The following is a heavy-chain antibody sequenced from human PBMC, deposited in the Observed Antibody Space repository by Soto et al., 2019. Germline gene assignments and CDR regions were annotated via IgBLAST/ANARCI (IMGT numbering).Heavy chain of an antibody. D-gene: IGHD3-10*01. J-gene: IGHJ4*02. V-gene: IGHV4-30-2*01. CDR2: IYHSGST. CDR3: ARLLYGSGEYYFDY. Sequence: SETLSLTCAVSGGSISSGGYSWSWIRQPPGKGLEWIGYIYHSGSTYYNPSLKSRVTISVDRSKNQFSLKLSSVTAADTAVYYCARLLYGSGEYYFDYWGQGTLVTVSS. CDR1: GGSISSGGYS.